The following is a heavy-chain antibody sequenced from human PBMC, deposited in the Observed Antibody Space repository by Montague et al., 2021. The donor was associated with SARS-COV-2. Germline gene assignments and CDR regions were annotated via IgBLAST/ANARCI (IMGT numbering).Heavy chain of an antibody. CDR2: IYYSGST. CDR3: ARDRRFLEWPGLYYYYGMDV. CDR1: GGSISSYY. J-gene: IGHJ6*02. Sequence: SETLSLTCTVSGGSISSYYWSWIRQPPGKGLEWIGYIYYSGSTNYNPSLKSRVTISVDTSKNQFSLKLSSVTAADTAAYYCARDRRFLEWPGLYYYYGMDVSRQGTTVTVSS. V-gene: IGHV4-59*01. D-gene: IGHD3-3*01.